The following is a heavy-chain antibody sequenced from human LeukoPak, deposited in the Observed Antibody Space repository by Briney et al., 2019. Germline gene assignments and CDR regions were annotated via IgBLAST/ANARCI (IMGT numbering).Heavy chain of an antibody. D-gene: IGHD2-21*02. CDR2: IKPDGSEK. CDR1: GFTFSSRW. CDR3: ARYGLTAALDF. Sequence: GGSLRLSCAASGFTFSSRWMSWVRQAPGKGLEWVANIKPDGSEKFHVDSVKGRFTISGDNSKSSLSLQMSSLRAEDTAVYYCARYGLTAALDFWGQGTLVTVSS. V-gene: IGHV3-7*01. J-gene: IGHJ4*02.